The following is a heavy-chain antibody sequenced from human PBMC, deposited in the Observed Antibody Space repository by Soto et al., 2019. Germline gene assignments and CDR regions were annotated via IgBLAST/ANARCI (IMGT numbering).Heavy chain of an antibody. CDR2: IIPIFGTA. V-gene: IGHV1-69*13. Sequence: SVKVSFKASGGTFSSYAISWVRQAPGQGLEWTGGIIPIFGTANYAQKFQGRVTITADESTGTAYMELSSLRSEDTAVYYCARGVVTRLNYYYYGMDVWGQGTTVTVSS. J-gene: IGHJ6*02. D-gene: IGHD2-21*02. CDR3: ARGVVTRLNYYYYGMDV. CDR1: GGTFSSYA.